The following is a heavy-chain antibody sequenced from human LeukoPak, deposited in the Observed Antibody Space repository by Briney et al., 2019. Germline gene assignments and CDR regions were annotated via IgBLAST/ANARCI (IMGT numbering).Heavy chain of an antibody. CDR3: ARVESS. Sequence: SCKASGYTFSSYWMHWVRQAPGKGLVWVSRINTDGRTTTYADSVKGRFTISRDNAKNTLYLQMNSLRGEDTAVYYCARVESSWGQGTLVTVSS. V-gene: IGHV3-74*01. CDR2: INTDGRTT. CDR1: GYTFSSYW. J-gene: IGHJ4*02.